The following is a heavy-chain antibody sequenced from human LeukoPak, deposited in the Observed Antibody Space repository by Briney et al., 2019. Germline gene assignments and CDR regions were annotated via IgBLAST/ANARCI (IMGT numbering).Heavy chain of an antibody. CDR3: AADGGLTPNYYYYYYMDV. CDR1: GGTFSSYA. V-gene: IGHV1-69*05. CDR2: IIPIFGTA. J-gene: IGHJ6*03. Sequence: SVKVSCKASGGTFSSYAISWVRQAPGQGLEWMGGIIPIFGTANYAQKFQGRVTITTDESTSTAYMELSSLRSEDTAVYYCAADGGLTPNYYYYYYMDVWGKGTTVTVSS. D-gene: IGHD2-15*01.